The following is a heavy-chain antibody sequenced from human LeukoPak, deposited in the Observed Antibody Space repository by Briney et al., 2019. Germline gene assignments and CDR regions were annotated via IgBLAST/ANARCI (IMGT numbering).Heavy chain of an antibody. CDR1: GGSISSGGYY. V-gene: IGHV4-31*03. J-gene: IGHJ4*02. Sequence: SETLFLTCTVSGGSISSGGYYWSWIRQHPGKGLEWIGYIYYSGSTYYNPSLKSRVTISVDTSKNQFSLKLSSVTAADTAVYYCARHSDCSGGSCYLYFDYWGQGTLVTVSS. CDR2: IYYSGST. CDR3: ARHSDCSGGSCYLYFDY. D-gene: IGHD2-15*01.